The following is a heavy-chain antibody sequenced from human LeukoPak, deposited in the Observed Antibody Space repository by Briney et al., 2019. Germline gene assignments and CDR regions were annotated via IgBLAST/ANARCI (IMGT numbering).Heavy chain of an antibody. J-gene: IGHJ5*02. V-gene: IGHV4-39*01. Sequence: SETLSLTCTVPGGSISSSSYYWGWIRQPPGKGLEWIGSIYYSGSTYYNPSLKSRVTISVDTSKNQFSLKLSSVTAADTAVYYCAREGRIAAAWFDPWGQGTLVTVSS. D-gene: IGHD6-13*01. CDR3: AREGRIAAAWFDP. CDR2: IYYSGST. CDR1: GGSISSSSYY.